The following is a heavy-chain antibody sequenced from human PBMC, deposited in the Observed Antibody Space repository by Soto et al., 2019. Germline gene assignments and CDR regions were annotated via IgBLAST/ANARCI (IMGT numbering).Heavy chain of an antibody. CDR3: AGSSRGYSYGYSHYYFDY. CDR2: IIPIFGTA. CDR1: GGTFSSYA. V-gene: IGHV1-69*13. Sequence: EASVKVSCKASGGTFSSYAISWVRQAPGQGLEWMGGIIPIFGTANYAQKFQGRVTITADESTSTAYMELSSLRSEDTAVYYCAGSSRGYSYGYSHYYFDYWGQGTLVTVSS. J-gene: IGHJ4*02. D-gene: IGHD5-18*01.